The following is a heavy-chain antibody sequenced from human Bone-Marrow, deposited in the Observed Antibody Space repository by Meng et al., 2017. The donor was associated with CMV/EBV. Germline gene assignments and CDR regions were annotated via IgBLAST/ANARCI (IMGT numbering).Heavy chain of an antibody. Sequence: GESLKISCAASGFTFSSYWMHWVRQAPGKGLVWVSRINSDGSSTSYADSVKGRFTISRDNAKNTLYLQMNSLRAEDTAVYYCARESIVGAYYYYYYGMDVWGQGTTVTVSS. CDR2: INSDGSST. V-gene: IGHV3-74*01. J-gene: IGHJ6*02. CDR3: ARESIVGAYYYYYYGMDV. D-gene: IGHD1-26*01. CDR1: GFTFSSYW.